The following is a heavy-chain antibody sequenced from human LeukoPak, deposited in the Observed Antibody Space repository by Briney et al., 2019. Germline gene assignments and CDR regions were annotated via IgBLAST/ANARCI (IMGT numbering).Heavy chain of an antibody. V-gene: IGHV3-48*03. D-gene: IGHD4-23*01. CDR1: GFTFSSYE. J-gene: IGHJ4*02. CDR2: ISSSGSTI. Sequence: GSLRLSCAASGFTFSSYEMNWVRQAPGKGLEWVSYISSSGSTIYYADSVKGRFTISRDNAKNSLYLQMNSLRAEDTAVYYCARDLVRMTTVVPFDYWGQGTLLSVSS. CDR3: ARDLVRMTTVVPFDY.